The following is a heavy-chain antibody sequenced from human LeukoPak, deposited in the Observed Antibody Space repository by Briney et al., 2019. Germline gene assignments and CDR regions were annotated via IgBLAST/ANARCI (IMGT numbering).Heavy chain of an antibody. CDR2: MDFYGSTT. CDR1: GFTFDDYA. Sequence: GGSLRLSCAASGFTFDDYAMHWVRQAPGKGLVWVSRMDFYGSTTDYADSVKGRFTISRDNAKNTLYLQMSSLRAEDTAVYYCARANNFDYWGQGTLVTVSS. CDR3: ARANNFDY. D-gene: IGHD4/OR15-4a*01. J-gene: IGHJ4*02. V-gene: IGHV3-74*01.